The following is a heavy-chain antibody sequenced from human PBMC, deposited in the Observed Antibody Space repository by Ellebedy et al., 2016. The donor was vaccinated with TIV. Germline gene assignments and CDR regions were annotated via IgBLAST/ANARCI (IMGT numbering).Heavy chain of an antibody. CDR1: GFTFSRHY. Sequence: GESLKISCVASGFTFSRHYMHWVRQAPGKGPVWVSRIKDDGSDTSYVDSVKGRFIISRDNAKNTLYLQMNSLRVEDTATYYCARDGAVPGGKGDYWGQGTLVIVSS. CDR2: IKDDGSDT. J-gene: IGHJ4*02. CDR3: ARDGAVPGGKGDY. D-gene: IGHD4-23*01. V-gene: IGHV3-74*01.